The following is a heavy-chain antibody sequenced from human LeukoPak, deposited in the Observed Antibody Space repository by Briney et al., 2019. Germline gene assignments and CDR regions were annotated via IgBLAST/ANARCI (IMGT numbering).Heavy chain of an antibody. Sequence: PGGSLRLSCAASGFTFSDHYMDWVRQAPGKGLEWIGYVYYSGRTNYNPTLKSRVTISVDTSKNQFSLRLNSVTAADTALYYCVRETATSYYDSAGYYRQTEVFDVWGQGTKVTVSS. CDR2: VYYSGRT. D-gene: IGHD3-22*01. CDR3: VRETATSYYDSAGYYRQTEVFDV. V-gene: IGHV4-59*11. J-gene: IGHJ3*01. CDR1: GFTFSDHY.